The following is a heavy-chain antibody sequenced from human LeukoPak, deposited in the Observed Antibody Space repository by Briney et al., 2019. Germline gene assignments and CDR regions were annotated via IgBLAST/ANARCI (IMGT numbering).Heavy chain of an antibody. D-gene: IGHD2-21*02. Sequence: GGSLRLSCAASGFTFSSYWMSWVRQAPGKGLEWVANIKQDGSEKYYVDSVKGRLTISRDNAKNSLYLQMNSLRAEDTAVYYCARDSPYCGGDCYSPIGDYWGQGTLVTVSS. V-gene: IGHV3-7*01. J-gene: IGHJ4*02. CDR1: GFTFSSYW. CDR2: IKQDGSEK. CDR3: ARDSPYCGGDCYSPIGDY.